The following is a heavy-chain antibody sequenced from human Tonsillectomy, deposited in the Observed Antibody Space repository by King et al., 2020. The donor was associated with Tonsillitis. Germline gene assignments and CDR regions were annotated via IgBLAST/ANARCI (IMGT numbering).Heavy chain of an antibody. Sequence: VQLVESGGNLVQPGGSLRLSCAASGFTFSNYAMTWVRQAPGKGLEWVSAISGSGSTTYYADSVKGRFTISRDNSKNTLYLQMNSLRAEDTAVFYCAKDSGDTSVYYFSYFDYWGQGTLVTVSS. CDR2: ISGSGSTT. CDR3: AKDSGDTSVYYFSYFDY. J-gene: IGHJ4*02. CDR1: GFTFSNYA. V-gene: IGHV3-23*04. D-gene: IGHD3-22*01.